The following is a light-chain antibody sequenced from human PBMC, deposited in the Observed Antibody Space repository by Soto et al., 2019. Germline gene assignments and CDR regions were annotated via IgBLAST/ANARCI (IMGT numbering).Light chain of an antibody. CDR1: QSVLYSSNNKNY. CDR3: QQYYTSWT. V-gene: IGKV4-1*01. Sequence: DIVMTQSPDSLAVSLGERATINCKSSQSVLYSSNNKNYLAWYQQKPGQPPKLLIYWASTRESGVPDRFSGSGSGTDFTFTISSLQAEDVAVYYCQQYYTSWTFGQGTKVEIK. J-gene: IGKJ1*01. CDR2: WAS.